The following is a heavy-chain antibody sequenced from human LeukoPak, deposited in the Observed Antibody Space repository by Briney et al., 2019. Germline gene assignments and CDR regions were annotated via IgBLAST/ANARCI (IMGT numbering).Heavy chain of an antibody. J-gene: IGHJ4*02. CDR3: AVFYYYASGSFVDY. CDR1: GATFSAYP. V-gene: IGHV1-69*02. Sequence: ASVKVSCKASGATFSAYPISWVRQAPGQGLEWMGRIIPIPDIANYANKFQGRVTITADKATSTVYMDLSSLTSEDAAIYYCAVFYYYASGSFVDYWGQGTLVTVSS. CDR2: IIPIPDIA. D-gene: IGHD5/OR15-5a*01.